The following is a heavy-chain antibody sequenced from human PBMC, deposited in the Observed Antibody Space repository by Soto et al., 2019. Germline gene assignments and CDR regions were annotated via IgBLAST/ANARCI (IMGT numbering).Heavy chain of an antibody. D-gene: IGHD2-2*03. CDR2: MNPNSGYT. CDR3: ARDWIRNYYYYGMDV. Sequence: ASVKASCKASRFTFTSHDINWVRLATVQGLEWMGWMNPNSGYTGYAQKFQGRVTMTTNTSISTAYMELSSLRSEDTAVYYCARDWIRNYYYYGMDVWGQGTTVTVSS. CDR1: RFTFTSHD. J-gene: IGHJ6*02. V-gene: IGHV1-8*01.